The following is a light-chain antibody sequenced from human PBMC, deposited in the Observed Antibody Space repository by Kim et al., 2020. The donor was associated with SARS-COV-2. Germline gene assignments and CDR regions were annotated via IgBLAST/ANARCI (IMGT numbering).Light chain of an antibody. CDR3: QAWDSSII. CDR1: NLGDRY. Sequence: VSVSPGQTASISCSGDNLGDRYVSWYQQKPGQSPAMVIYEDNKRPSGIPERFSGSNSGNTATLTISGTQAMDEADYYCQAWDSSIIFGGGTQLTVL. V-gene: IGLV3-1*01. CDR2: EDN. J-gene: IGLJ2*01.